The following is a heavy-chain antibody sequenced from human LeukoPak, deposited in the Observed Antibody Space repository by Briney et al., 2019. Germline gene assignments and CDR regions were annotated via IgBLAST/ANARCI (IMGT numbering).Heavy chain of an antibody. V-gene: IGHV4-34*01. Sequence: ASETLSLTCTVSGGSISSYYWSWIRQPPGKGLEWIGEINHSGSTNYNPSLKSRVTISVDTSKNQFSLKLSSVTAADTAVYYCARGARGSYGLFHGRNLPLFDYWGQGTLVTVSS. CDR2: INHSGST. D-gene: IGHD1-26*01. CDR3: ARGARGSYGLFHGRNLPLFDY. J-gene: IGHJ4*02. CDR1: GGSISSYY.